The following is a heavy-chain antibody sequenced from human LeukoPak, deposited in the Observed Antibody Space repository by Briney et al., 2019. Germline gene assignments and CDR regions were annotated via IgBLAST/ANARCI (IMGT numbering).Heavy chain of an antibody. CDR1: GYILTNYG. D-gene: IGHD5-12*01. CDR2: INTYNGET. CDR3: ARGRLGVSGYKDYLDY. Sequence: ASVKVSCSSSGYILTNYGIYWVRQAPGQGLEWMGWINTYNGETDHAQNFQGRVTMTTDTSTSTAYMDLRSLTSDDTAVYYCARGRLGVSGYKDYLDYWGQGTLVTVSS. V-gene: IGHV1-18*01. J-gene: IGHJ4*02.